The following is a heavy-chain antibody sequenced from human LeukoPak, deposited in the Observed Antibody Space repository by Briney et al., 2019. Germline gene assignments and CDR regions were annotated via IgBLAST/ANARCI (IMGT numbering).Heavy chain of an antibody. Sequence: SETLSLTCSVSSGSISNYWWSWIRQAAGEGLEWIGRIYPSGTTYYNPSLESRVTLSVDTSKNQVSLKLSSLTAADTAVYYCARPYYYDSRIDPWGQGTLVTVSS. D-gene: IGHD3-22*01. CDR3: ARPYYYDSRIDP. CDR2: IYPSGTT. V-gene: IGHV4-4*07. J-gene: IGHJ5*02. CDR1: SGSISNYW.